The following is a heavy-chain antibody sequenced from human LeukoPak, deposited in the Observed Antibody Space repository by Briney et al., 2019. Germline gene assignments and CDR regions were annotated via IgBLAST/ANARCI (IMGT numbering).Heavy chain of an antibody. Sequence: GGSLRLSCAASGFTFSDYYMSWIRQAPGKGLEWVSYISSSGSTIYYADSVKGRFTISRDNAKNSLYLQMNSLRAEDTAVYYCATGYSSSWHRIYDYWGQGTLVTVSS. J-gene: IGHJ4*02. V-gene: IGHV3-11*01. CDR1: GFTFSDYY. CDR2: ISSSGSTI. D-gene: IGHD6-13*01. CDR3: ATGYSSSWHRIYDY.